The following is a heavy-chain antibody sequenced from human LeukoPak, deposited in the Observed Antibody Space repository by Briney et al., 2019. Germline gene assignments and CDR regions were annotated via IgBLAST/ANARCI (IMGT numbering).Heavy chain of an antibody. CDR2: ISYSGNT. Sequence: SETLSLTCTVSGGSISRGSYYWGWIRQPPGKGLQWIGSISYSGNTYSNPSLASRVTMSVDTSKNQFSLKLSSVTAADTAVYYCARGGSSGWLLDYWGQGTLVTVSS. V-gene: IGHV4-39*07. J-gene: IGHJ4*02. CDR3: ARGGSSGWLLDY. CDR1: GGSISRGSYY. D-gene: IGHD6-19*01.